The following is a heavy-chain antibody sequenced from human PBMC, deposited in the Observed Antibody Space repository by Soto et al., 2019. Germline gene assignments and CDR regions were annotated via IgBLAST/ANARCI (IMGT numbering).Heavy chain of an antibody. CDR2: ISTSGTT. CDR1: GASISSYF. CDR3: AREAGPDRWFDP. D-gene: IGHD6-19*01. V-gene: IGHV4-4*07. J-gene: IGHJ5*02. Sequence: PSETLSLTCTVSGASISSYFWTLIRQPAGKGLDWIGRISTSGTTNYNPSLKSRVTMSVDTSKNHFSLNLSSVTAADTAVYYCAREAGPDRWFDPWGQGTLGTVSS.